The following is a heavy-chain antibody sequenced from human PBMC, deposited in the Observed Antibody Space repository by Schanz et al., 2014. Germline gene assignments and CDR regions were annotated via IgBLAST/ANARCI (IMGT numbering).Heavy chain of an antibody. Sequence: EVQLLESGGGLVQPGGSLRLSCTASGFNSDDYAMHWVRQAPGKGLEWVSNIPWNGAAIGYAGSVRGRFTISRDSAKNSLYLQMNSLRPEDTALYYCAKGPRSGSKDMDVWGKGTTXTVSS. J-gene: IGHJ6*03. V-gene: IGHV3-9*02. CDR1: GFNSDDYA. CDR3: AKGPRSGSKDMDV. D-gene: IGHD3-10*01. CDR2: IPWNGAAI.